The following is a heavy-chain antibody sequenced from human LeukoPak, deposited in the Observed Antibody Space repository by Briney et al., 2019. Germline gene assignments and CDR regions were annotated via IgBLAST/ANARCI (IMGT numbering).Heavy chain of an antibody. J-gene: IGHJ6*02. CDR2: IRGSGGST. V-gene: IGHV3-23*01. CDR3: AKDRFGGYYGMDV. CDR1: GFTFSSYA. Sequence: PGGSLRLSCAASGFTFSSYAMSWVRQAPGKGLEWVSAIRGSGGSTYYADSVKGRFTISRDNSKNTLYLQMNSLRAEDTAVYYCAKDRFGGYYGMDVWGQGTTVTVSS. D-gene: IGHD3-10*01.